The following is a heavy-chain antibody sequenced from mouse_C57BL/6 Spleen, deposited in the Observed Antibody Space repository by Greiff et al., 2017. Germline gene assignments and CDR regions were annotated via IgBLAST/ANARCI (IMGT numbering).Heavy chain of an antibody. CDR3: AREEITTVVGDWYFDV. J-gene: IGHJ1*03. D-gene: IGHD1-1*01. Sequence: VQLQQPGAELVKPGASVKLSCKASGYTFTSYWMHWVKQRPGRGLEWIGRIDPNSGGTKYNEKFKSKATLTVDKPSSTAYMQLSSLTSEDSAVYYCAREEITTVVGDWYFDVWGTGTTVTVSS. V-gene: IGHV1-72*01. CDR2: IDPNSGGT. CDR1: GYTFTSYW.